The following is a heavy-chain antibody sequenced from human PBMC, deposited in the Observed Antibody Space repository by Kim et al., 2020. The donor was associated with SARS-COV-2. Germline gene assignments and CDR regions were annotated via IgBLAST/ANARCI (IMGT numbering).Heavy chain of an antibody. Sequence: GGSLRLSCVASGFTFSNYAMNWVRQAPVKGLEWIASINAQSDYIYYSNSARGRLTVTRDNLNNSFFLHMGSLRADDTAVYYCGRGQSGRYQRIDGCDIGGQGTTVPVSS. CDR1: GFTFSNYA. CDR3: GRGQSGRYQRIDGCDI. J-gene: IGHJ3*02. CDR2: INAQSDYI. V-gene: IGHV3-21*06. D-gene: IGHD2-2*01.